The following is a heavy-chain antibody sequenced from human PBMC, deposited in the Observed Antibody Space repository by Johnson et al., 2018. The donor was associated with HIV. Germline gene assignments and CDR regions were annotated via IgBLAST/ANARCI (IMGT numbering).Heavy chain of an antibody. CDR1: GFTFSSYA. Sequence: QVQLVESGGGVVQPGGSLRLSCAASGFTFSSYAMHWVRQAPGKGLEWVALISYDGSNKYYADSVKGRFTIARDNSKNTLWLQMNSLRADDTAVYYCARAKSIAIRGGAFDIWGQGTTVTVSS. V-gene: IGHV3-30*04. CDR2: ISYDGSNK. J-gene: IGHJ3*02. D-gene: IGHD6-6*01. CDR3: ARAKSIAIRGGAFDI.